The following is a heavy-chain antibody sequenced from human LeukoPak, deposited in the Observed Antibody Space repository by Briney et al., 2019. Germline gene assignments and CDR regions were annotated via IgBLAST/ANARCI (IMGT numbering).Heavy chain of an antibody. Sequence: PSETLSLTCVVSGGSISSTSYYWSWIRQPAGKGLEWIGRIYTSGSTSYNPSLKSRVTISVDTSKNQFSLNLSSVTAADTAVYYCARRRSLPTARGTYYYNYMDVWGKGTTVTISS. J-gene: IGHJ6*03. CDR1: GGSISSTSYY. CDR3: ARRRSLPTARGTYYYNYMDV. V-gene: IGHV4-61*02. CDR2: IYTSGST. D-gene: IGHD2-21*02.